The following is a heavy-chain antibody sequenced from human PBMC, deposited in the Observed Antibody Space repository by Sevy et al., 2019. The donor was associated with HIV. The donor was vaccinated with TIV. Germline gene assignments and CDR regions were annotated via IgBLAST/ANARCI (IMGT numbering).Heavy chain of an antibody. CDR3: AKHRAVLVGDAFGL. CDR2: ISGSGGST. V-gene: IGHV3-23*01. D-gene: IGHD2-15*01. CDR1: EITLSNYA. J-gene: IGHJ3*01. Sequence: GGSLRLSCAASEITLSNYAMNWVRQAPGRGLEWVSAISGSGGSTYYADSVKGRFTISRDNSKNTLSLQMHSLRLEDTAVYYCAKHRAVLVGDAFGLWGQGTMVPVSS.